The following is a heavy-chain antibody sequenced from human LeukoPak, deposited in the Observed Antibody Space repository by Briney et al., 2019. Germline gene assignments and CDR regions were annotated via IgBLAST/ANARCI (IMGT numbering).Heavy chain of an antibody. J-gene: IGHJ4*02. CDR3: ARDYTTIAAAPFDY. Sequence: ASVKVSCKASGYTFTSYGISWVRQAPGQGLEWMGWIGAYNGNTNYAQKLQGRVTMTTDTSTSTAYMELRSLRSDDTAVYYCARDYTTIAAAPFDYWGQGTLVTVSS. D-gene: IGHD6-13*01. V-gene: IGHV1-18*01. CDR2: IGAYNGNT. CDR1: GYTFTSYG.